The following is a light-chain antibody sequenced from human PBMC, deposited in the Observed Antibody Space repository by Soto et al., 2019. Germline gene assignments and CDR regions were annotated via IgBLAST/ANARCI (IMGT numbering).Light chain of an antibody. CDR2: AAS. V-gene: IGKV3-20*01. J-gene: IGKJ3*01. Sequence: EIVLTQSPGILSLSPGDRVTISFKASQSVTVNSLAWYQQKPGQAPRLLIYAASTRAAAVPDRFTGSGSGTDFALTISRLEPEDFGVYYCQQYGDSPLTSGPGTKVDIK. CDR3: QQYGDSPLT. CDR1: QSVTVNS.